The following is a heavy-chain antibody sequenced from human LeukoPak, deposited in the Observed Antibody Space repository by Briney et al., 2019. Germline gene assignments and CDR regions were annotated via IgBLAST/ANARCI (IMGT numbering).Heavy chain of an antibody. Sequence: SSVKVSCKASGGTFSSYTISWVRQAPGQGLEWMGRIIPILGIANYAQKFQGRVTITADKSTSTAYMELISLRSEDTAVYYCARDDRYYYDSSGYYFGWGQGTLVTVSS. D-gene: IGHD3-22*01. J-gene: IGHJ4*02. V-gene: IGHV1-69*04. CDR3: ARDDRYYYDSSGYYFG. CDR2: IIPILGIA. CDR1: GGTFSSYT.